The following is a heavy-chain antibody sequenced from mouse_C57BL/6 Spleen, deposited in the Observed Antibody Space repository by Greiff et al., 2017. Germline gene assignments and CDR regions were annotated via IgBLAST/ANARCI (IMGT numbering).Heavy chain of an antibody. J-gene: IGHJ1*03. Sequence: EVQLVESGEGLVKPGGSLKLSCAASGFTFSSYAMSWVRQTPEKRLEWVAYISSGGDYIYYADTVKGRFTISRDNARNTLYLQMSSLKSEDTAMYYCTRDNYDYDWYFDVWGTGTTVTVSS. V-gene: IGHV5-9-1*02. CDR1: GFTFSSYA. D-gene: IGHD2-4*01. CDR3: TRDNYDYDWYFDV. CDR2: ISSGGDYI.